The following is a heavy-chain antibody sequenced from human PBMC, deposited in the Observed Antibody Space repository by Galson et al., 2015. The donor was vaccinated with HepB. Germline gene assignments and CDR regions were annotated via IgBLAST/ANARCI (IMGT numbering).Heavy chain of an antibody. J-gene: IGHJ4*02. CDR2: ISGGGGST. CDR3: AKGGGASTISPLDY. CDR1: GFIFSNYA. D-gene: IGHD1-26*01. V-gene: IGHV3-23*01. Sequence: SLRLSCAASGFIFSNYAMSWVRQAPGKGLEWVSAISGGGGSTYYADSVKGRVTISRDNSENTLYLQMNSLRAEDTAVYYCAKGGGASTISPLDYWGQGTLVTVSS.